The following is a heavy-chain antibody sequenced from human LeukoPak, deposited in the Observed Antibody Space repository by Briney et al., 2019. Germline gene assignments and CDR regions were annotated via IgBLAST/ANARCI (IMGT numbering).Heavy chain of an antibody. Sequence: SETLSLTCAVYGGSFSGYYWSWIRQPPGKGLEWIGYIYYSGSTNYNPSLKSRVTISVDTSKNQFSLHLNSVTAADTAVYYCARVITIRGFIFDYWGQGTLVTVSS. CDR2: IYYSGST. J-gene: IGHJ4*02. D-gene: IGHD3-16*01. CDR1: GGSFSGYY. CDR3: ARVITIRGFIFDY. V-gene: IGHV4-59*01.